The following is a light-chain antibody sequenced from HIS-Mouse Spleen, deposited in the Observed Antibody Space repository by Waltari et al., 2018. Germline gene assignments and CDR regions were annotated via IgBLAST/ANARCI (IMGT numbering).Light chain of an antibody. CDR2: DVS. Sequence: QSALTQPRSVSGSPGQSVTISCTGTSSDVGGYNYVSWYQQHPGKAPKLMIYDVSKRPCCVPDRFAGSKSGNTASLTISWLQAEDEADYYCCSYAGSYTGVFGTGTKVTVL. CDR1: SSDVGGYNY. V-gene: IGLV2-11*01. J-gene: IGLJ1*01. CDR3: CSYAGSYTGV.